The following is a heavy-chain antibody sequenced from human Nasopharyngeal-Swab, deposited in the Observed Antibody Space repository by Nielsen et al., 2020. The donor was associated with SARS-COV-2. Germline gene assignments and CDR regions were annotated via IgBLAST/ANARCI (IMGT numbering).Heavy chain of an antibody. CDR1: GFTFSSYS. J-gene: IGHJ6*02. Sequence: GESLKISCAASGFTFSSYSMNWVRQAPGKGLEWVSSISSSSSYIYYADSVKGRFTISRDNAKNSLYLQMNSLRAEDTAVYYCARDRVWYYYYYGMDVWGQGTMVTVSS. D-gene: IGHD2-8*01. V-gene: IGHV3-21*01. CDR3: ARDRVWYYYYYGMDV. CDR2: ISSSSSYI.